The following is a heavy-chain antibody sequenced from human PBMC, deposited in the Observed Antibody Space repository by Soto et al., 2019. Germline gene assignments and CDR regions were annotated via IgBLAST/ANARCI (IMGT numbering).Heavy chain of an antibody. V-gene: IGHV1-2*04. CDR3: ARSYYDFWSGPSAYYGMDV. J-gene: IGHJ6*02. CDR2: INPNSGGT. D-gene: IGHD3-3*01. CDR1: GYTLTGYY. Sequence: QVQLVQSGAEVKKPGASVKVSLKASGYTLTGYYMHWVRQAPGQGLEWIGWINPNSGGTNYAQKFQGWVTMTRDTSISTAYMELSRLRSDDTAVYYYARSYYDFWSGPSAYYGMDVWGQGTTVTVSS.